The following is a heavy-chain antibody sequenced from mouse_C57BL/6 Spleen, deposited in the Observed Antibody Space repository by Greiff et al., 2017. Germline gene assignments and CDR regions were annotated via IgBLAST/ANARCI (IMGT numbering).Heavy chain of an antibody. CDR2: IWRGGST. D-gene: IGHD1-1*01. J-gene: IGHJ1*03. Sequence: VMLVESGPGLVQPSQSLSITCTVSGFSLTSYGVHWVRQSPGKGLEWLGVIWRGGSTDYNAAFMSRLSITKDNSKSQVFFKMNSLQADDTAIYYCAKKGSPHWYFDVWGTGTTVTVSS. CDR1: GFSLTSYG. CDR3: AKKGSPHWYFDV. V-gene: IGHV2-5*01.